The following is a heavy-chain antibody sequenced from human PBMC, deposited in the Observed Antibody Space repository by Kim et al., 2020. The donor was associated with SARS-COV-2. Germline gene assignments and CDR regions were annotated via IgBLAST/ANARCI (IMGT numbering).Heavy chain of an antibody. D-gene: IGHD3-16*01. Sequence: AGPVGGRLTVPRDTPKNTLFLKMNSLRAEDTAVYYCARDFFGEFDFWGQGTLVTVSS. CDR3: ARDFFGEFDF. J-gene: IGHJ4*02. V-gene: IGHV3-74*01.